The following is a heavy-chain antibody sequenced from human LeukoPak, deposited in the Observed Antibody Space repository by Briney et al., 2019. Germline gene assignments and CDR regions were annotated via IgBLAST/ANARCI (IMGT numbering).Heavy chain of an antibody. Sequence: GGSLRLSCAASGFTFSSYAMHWVRQAPGKGLEWVAVISYDGSNKYYADSVKGRFTISRDNSKNTLYLQMNSLRAEDTAVYYCAKDGGYYGSGSYPSRVDPWGQGTLVTVSS. CDR1: GFTFSSYA. V-gene: IGHV3-30*04. D-gene: IGHD3-10*01. CDR2: ISYDGSNK. J-gene: IGHJ5*02. CDR3: AKDGGYYGSGSYPSRVDP.